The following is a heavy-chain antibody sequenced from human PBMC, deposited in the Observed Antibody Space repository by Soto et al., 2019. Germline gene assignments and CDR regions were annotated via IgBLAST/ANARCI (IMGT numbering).Heavy chain of an antibody. D-gene: IGHD3-22*01. Sequence: GESLKISCKGSGYSFTSYWIGWVRQMPGKGLEWMGIIYPGDSDTRYSPSFQGQVTISAGKSISTAYLQWSSLKASDTAMYYCARHPLYYYDSSGYYIDYWGQGTLVTSPQ. CDR3: ARHPLYYYDSSGYYIDY. CDR1: GYSFTSYW. CDR2: IYPGDSDT. J-gene: IGHJ4*02. V-gene: IGHV5-51*01.